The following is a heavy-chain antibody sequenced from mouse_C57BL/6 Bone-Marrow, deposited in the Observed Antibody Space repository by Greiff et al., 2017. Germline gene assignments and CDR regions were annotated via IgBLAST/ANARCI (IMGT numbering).Heavy chain of an antibody. J-gene: IGHJ4*01. CDR3: TTATLEAMDY. V-gene: IGHV14-4*01. D-gene: IGHD6-1*01. CDR2: IDPENGDT. Sequence: VQLQQSGAELVRPGASVKLSCTASGFNIKDYYMHWVKQRPEQGLEWIGCIDPENGDTEYDAKFQGKATITADKSSNTAYLQLSSLTSEDSAVYYYTTATLEAMDYWGQGTSVTVSS. CDR1: GFNIKDYY.